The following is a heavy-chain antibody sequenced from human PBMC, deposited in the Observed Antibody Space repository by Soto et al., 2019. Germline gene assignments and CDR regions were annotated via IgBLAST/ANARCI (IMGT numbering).Heavy chain of an antibody. Sequence: PSETLSLTCAVYGGSFSGYYWSWIRQPPGKGLEWIGEINHSGSTNYNPSLKSRVTISVDTSKNQFSLKLSSVTAADTAVYYCARGVTIFGVVIMKLLDYWGQGTLVTGSS. V-gene: IGHV4-34*01. J-gene: IGHJ4*02. CDR2: INHSGST. CDR3: ARGVTIFGVVIMKLLDY. D-gene: IGHD3-3*01. CDR1: GGSFSGYY.